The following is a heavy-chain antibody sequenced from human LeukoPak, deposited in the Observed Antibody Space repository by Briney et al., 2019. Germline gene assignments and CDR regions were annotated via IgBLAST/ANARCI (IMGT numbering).Heavy chain of an antibody. Sequence: ASVKVSCKASGYTFTGYYMHWVRQAPGQGLEWMGWINPNSGGTNYAQKFQGRVTMTRDISIITAYMELSSLRSEDTAVYYCATDPGRYFDWFHFDYWGQGTLVTVSS. J-gene: IGHJ4*02. CDR1: GYTFTGYY. V-gene: IGHV1-2*02. CDR3: ATDPGRYFDWFHFDY. D-gene: IGHD3-9*01. CDR2: INPNSGGT.